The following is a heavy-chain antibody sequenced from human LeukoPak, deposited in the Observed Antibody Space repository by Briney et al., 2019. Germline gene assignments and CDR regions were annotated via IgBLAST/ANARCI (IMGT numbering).Heavy chain of an antibody. D-gene: IGHD2-15*01. CDR3: ARDWGGYCSGGSCYEPVWFDP. V-gene: IGHV3-11*01. CDR1: GFTFSDYY. CDR2: ISSSGSTI. Sequence: GGSLRLSCAASGFTFSDYYMSWIRQAPGKGLEWVSYISSSGSTIYYADSVKGRFTISRDNAKNSLYLQMNSLRAEDTAVYYCARDWGGYCSGGSCYEPVWFDPWGQGTLVTVSS. J-gene: IGHJ5*02.